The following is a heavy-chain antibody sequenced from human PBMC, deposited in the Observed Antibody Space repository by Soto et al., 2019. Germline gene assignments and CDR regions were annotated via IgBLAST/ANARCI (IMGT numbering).Heavy chain of an antibody. D-gene: IGHD4-17*01. CDR3: AREGGVYGGHFDY. CDR1: GFTFRSYS. J-gene: IGHJ4*02. Sequence: EVQLVESGGGLVQPGGSLRLSCAASGFTFRSYSMNWVRQAPGKGLEWVSNISSSSRIIYYADSVKGRFTISRDTATNSLYLQMNSLRDEDTAVYYCAREGGVYGGHFDYWGQGTLVTFSS. V-gene: IGHV3-48*02. CDR2: ISSSSRII.